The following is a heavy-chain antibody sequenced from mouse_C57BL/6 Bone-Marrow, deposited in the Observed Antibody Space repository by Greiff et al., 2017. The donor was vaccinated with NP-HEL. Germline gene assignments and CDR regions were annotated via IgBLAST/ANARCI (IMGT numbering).Heavy chain of an antibody. J-gene: IGHJ1*03. CDR2: IRNKANGYTT. Sequence: EVHLVESGGGLVQPGGSLSLSCAASGFTFTDYYMSWVRQPPGKALEWLGFIRNKANGYTTEYSASVKGRFTISRDNSQSILYLQMNALRAEDRATYYCARSMVTYWYFDVWGTGTTVTVSS. CDR1: GFTFTDYY. D-gene: IGHD2-2*01. CDR3: ARSMVTYWYFDV. V-gene: IGHV7-3*01.